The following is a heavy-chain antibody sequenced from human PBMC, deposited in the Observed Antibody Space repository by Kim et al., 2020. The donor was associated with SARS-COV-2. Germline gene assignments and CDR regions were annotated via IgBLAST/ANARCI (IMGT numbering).Heavy chain of an antibody. CDR2: ITGDSATI. Sequence: GGSLRLSCEGSGFNFNIYSVNWVRQAPGKGLEWVSYITGDSATIDYVDSVKGRFTISRDNAKNLLFLQMDSLRDEDTAIYFCARSTEGRFDYWGQGTLVT. V-gene: IGHV3-48*02. J-gene: IGHJ4*02. CDR1: GFNFNIYS. D-gene: IGHD1-26*01. CDR3: ARSTEGRFDY.